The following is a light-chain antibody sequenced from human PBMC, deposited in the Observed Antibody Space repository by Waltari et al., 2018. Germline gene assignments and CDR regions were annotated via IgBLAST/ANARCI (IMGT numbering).Light chain of an antibody. CDR2: SNH. J-gene: IGLJ1*01. V-gene: IGLV1-44*01. CDR3: AGWDDSLNGYV. CDR1: SSNIGSSY. Sequence: QSVLTQPPSASGTPGQRVTISCSGSSSNIGSSYVNWYQQPPGTAPKLLIYSNHQRPSGVPDRFSGSKSGTSASLAISGLQSEDEADYYCAGWDDSLNGYVFGAATKVTVL.